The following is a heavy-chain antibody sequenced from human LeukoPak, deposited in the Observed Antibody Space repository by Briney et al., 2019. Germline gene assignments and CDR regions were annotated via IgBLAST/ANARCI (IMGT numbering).Heavy chain of an antibody. D-gene: IGHD6-19*01. CDR1: GFTFSSYW. Sequence: GGSLRLSCAASGFTFSSYWMSWVRQAPGKGLEWVANIKQDGSEKYYVDSVKGRFTISRDNAKNSLYLQMNSLRAEDTAVYYCARDRMGAKYSSGWYHFDYWGQGTLVTVSS. J-gene: IGHJ4*02. CDR3: ARDRMGAKYSSGWYHFDY. V-gene: IGHV3-7*01. CDR2: IKQDGSEK.